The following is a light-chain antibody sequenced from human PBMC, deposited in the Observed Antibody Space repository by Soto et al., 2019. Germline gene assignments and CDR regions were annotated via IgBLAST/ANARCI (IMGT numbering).Light chain of an antibody. CDR1: RIVGHNY. CDR3: QQSGISPWT. J-gene: IGKJ1*01. Sequence: DNVLTQSPDTLSVSPGDRATLSCRASRIVGHNYLAWYQQKPGQAPRLLIYATSTRATGIPDRFSGSGSGPDFTLTISRLEPDDFAAYYCQQSGISPWTFGQGTKLEIK. CDR2: ATS. V-gene: IGKV3-20*01.